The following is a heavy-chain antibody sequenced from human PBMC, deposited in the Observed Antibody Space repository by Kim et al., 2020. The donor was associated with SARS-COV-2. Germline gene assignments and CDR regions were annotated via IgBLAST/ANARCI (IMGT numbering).Heavy chain of an antibody. CDR2: IYYSGST. J-gene: IGHJ4*02. CDR1: GGSISSGGYY. CDR3: ARDTTYVAAAGFDY. V-gene: IGHV4-31*03. D-gene: IGHD6-13*01. Sequence: SETLSLTCTVSGGSISSGGYYWSWIRQHPGKGLEWIGYIYYSGSTYYNPSLKSRVTISVDTSKNQFSLKLSSVTAADTAVYYCARDTTYVAAAGFDYWGQGTLVTVSS.